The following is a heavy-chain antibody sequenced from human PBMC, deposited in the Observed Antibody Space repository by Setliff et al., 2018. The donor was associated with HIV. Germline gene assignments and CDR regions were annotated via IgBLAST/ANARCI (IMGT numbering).Heavy chain of an antibody. D-gene: IGHD6-19*01. CDR1: GGSMSSNNW. V-gene: IGHV4-4*02. CDR2: VYHSGAT. CDR3: ARARDIAVAGYFDY. Sequence: SETLSLTCAVSGGSMSSNNWWTWVRRSPQKGLEWIGEVYHSGATNYNPSLKSRVAMSVDKSENQFSLKLSSVTAADTAVYYCARARDIAVAGYFDYWGQGTLVTVSS. J-gene: IGHJ4*02.